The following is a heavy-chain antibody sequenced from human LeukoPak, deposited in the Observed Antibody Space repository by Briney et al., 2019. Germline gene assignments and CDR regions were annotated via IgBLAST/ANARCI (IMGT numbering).Heavy chain of an antibody. Sequence: SETLSLTCTVSGGSISSYYWSWLRQPPGKGLEWGGYIYYSGSTNYNPSLKSRVTISVDTSKNQFSLKLSSVTAADTAVYYCARGYYDILTGYYIPFDYWGQGTLVTVSS. CDR2: IYYSGST. J-gene: IGHJ4*02. CDR1: GGSISSYY. D-gene: IGHD3-9*01. V-gene: IGHV4-59*01. CDR3: ARGYYDILTGYYIPFDY.